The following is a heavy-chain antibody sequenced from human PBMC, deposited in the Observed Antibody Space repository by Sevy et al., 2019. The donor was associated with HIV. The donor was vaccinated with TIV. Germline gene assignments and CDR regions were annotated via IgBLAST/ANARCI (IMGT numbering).Heavy chain of an antibody. CDR1: GFTFSSYS. D-gene: IGHD3-16*01. V-gene: IGHV3-21*01. CDR3: ARDRDDYVWGSSAIQH. CDR2: ISSSSSYI. J-gene: IGHJ1*01. Sequence: GGSLRLSCAASGFTFSSYSMNWVRQAPGKGLEWVSSISSSSSYIYYADSVKGRFTISRDNAKNSLYLQMNSLRAEDTAVYYCARDRDDYVWGSSAIQHWGQGTLVTVSS.